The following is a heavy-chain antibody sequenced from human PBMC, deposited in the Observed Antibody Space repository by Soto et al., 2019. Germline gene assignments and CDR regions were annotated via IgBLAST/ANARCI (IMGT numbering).Heavy chain of an antibody. CDR1: GLTFSSYD. Sequence: SLSSAASGLTFSSYDMTWVRQAPGEGLEWVSSISGSGLTTYYADSVKGRFAISRDNAKNTLYQQINSLRAEDTAVYDCAKDHAQYSGDDYQDGMDDWGQGTTVTVSS. V-gene: IGHV3-23*01. CDR2: ISGSGLTT. D-gene: IGHD5-12*01. CDR3: AKDHAQYSGDDYQDGMDD. J-gene: IGHJ6*02.